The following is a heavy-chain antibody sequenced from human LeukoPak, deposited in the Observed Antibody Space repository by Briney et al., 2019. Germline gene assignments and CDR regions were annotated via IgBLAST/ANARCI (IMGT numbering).Heavy chain of an antibody. D-gene: IGHD2-2*01. CDR2: IYHSGST. V-gene: IGHV4-4*02. J-gene: IGHJ6*02. Sequence: SETLSLTCAVSGGSISSSNWWSWVRRPPGKGLEWIGEIYHSGSTNYNPSLKSRVTISVDTSKNHFSLKLSSVTPEDTAVYYCARSPLPAAMVGLYYYYGMDVWGQGTTVTVSS. CDR3: ARSPLPAAMVGLYYYYGMDV. CDR1: GGSISSSNW.